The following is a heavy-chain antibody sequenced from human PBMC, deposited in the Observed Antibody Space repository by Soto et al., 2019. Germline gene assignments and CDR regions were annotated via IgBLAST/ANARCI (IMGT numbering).Heavy chain of an antibody. Sequence: ASVKVSCKVSGYTLTELSMHWVRQAPGKGLEWMGGFDPEDGETIYAQKFQGRVTMTEDTSTDTAYMELSSLRSEDTAVYYCATGKPSRDFWGGSNYYYMDVWGKGTTVTVSS. CDR1: GYTLTELS. CDR3: ATGKPSRDFWGGSNYYYMDV. D-gene: IGHD3-3*01. CDR2: FDPEDGET. J-gene: IGHJ6*03. V-gene: IGHV1-24*01.